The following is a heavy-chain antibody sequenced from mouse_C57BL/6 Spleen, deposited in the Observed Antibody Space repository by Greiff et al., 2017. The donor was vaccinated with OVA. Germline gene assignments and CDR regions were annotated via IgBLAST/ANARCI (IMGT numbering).Heavy chain of an antibody. Sequence: VKLMESGAELVRPGASVTLSCKASGYTFTDYEMHWVKQTPVHGLEWIGAIDPETGGTAYNQKFKGKAILTADKSSSTAYLELRSLTSEDSAVYYCTRFDPSYGNPFAYWGQGTLVTVSA. CDR1: GYTFTDYE. CDR2: IDPETGGT. CDR3: TRFDPSYGNPFAY. D-gene: IGHD2-1*01. J-gene: IGHJ3*01. V-gene: IGHV1-15*01.